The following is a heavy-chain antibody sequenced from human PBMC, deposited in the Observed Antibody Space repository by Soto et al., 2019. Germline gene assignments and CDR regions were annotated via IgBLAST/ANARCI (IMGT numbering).Heavy chain of an antibody. V-gene: IGHV3-66*01. CDR2: MYSGGTT. J-gene: IGHJ5*02. CDR3: AREMTAARGGS. CDR1: GFTVRSSY. Sequence: EVQVVESGGGLVQPGGSLRLSCAASGFTVRSSYMSWVRQAPGKGLEWVSSMYSGGTTYYADSVRGRFSISRDISKNTLFLQMNSVRAEDTAVYYCAREMTAARGGSWGQGALVIVSS. D-gene: IGHD2-21*02.